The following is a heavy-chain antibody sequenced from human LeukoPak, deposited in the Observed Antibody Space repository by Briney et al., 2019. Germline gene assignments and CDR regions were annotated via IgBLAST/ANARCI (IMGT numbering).Heavy chain of an antibody. Sequence: ASVKVSCKASGYTLTSYGISWVRQAPGQGLEWMGWISAYNGNTNYAQKLQGRVTMTTDTSTSTAYMELRSLRSDDTAVYYCARDRKAAAVMAPYYYYYGRDVWGKGTTVTVSS. D-gene: IGHD6-13*01. CDR3: ARDRKAAAVMAPYYYYYGRDV. J-gene: IGHJ6*04. CDR1: GYTLTSYG. V-gene: IGHV1-18*04. CDR2: ISAYNGNT.